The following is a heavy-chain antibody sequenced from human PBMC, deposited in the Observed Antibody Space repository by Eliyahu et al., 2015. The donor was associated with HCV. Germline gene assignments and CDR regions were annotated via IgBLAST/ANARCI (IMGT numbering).Heavy chain of an antibody. D-gene: IGHD6-19*01. Sequence: QVQLQESGPGLVKPSQTLSLTCTVSGGSISSGGYYWNWIRQHPGKGLEWIGYIYYSGSTYYNPSLKSRVTISVDTSKNQFSLKLSSVTAADTAVYYCARVGSGWYRNYFDYWGQGTLVTVSS. CDR1: GGSISSGGYY. V-gene: IGHV4-31*03. J-gene: IGHJ4*02. CDR3: ARVGSGWYRNYFDY. CDR2: IYYSGST.